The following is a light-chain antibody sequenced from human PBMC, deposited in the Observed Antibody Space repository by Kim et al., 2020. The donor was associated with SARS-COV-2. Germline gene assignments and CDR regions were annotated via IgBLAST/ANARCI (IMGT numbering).Light chain of an antibody. CDR2: AAS. CDR1: QRIGTY. J-gene: IGKJ3*01. Sequence: DIQMTQSPSSLSASVGDRVTITCRASQRIGTYLIWYQKKPGEAPKLLIYAASSLQSGVPSSFSGSGSGTDFTLTISSLQPEDSATYYCQQSNNVPFTFGPGTKVDIK. CDR3: QQSNNVPFT. V-gene: IGKV1-39*01.